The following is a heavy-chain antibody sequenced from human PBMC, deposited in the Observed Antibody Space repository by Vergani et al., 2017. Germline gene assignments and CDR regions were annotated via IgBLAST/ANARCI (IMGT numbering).Heavy chain of an antibody. D-gene: IGHD5-12*01. V-gene: IGHV2-70*01. CDR1: GFSLTTTGMS. J-gene: IGHJ4*02. CDR3: ARTGSGFDRRGFEY. CDR2: IDADDDN. Sequence: QVTLRESGPALVKPTQTLTLTCTFSGFSLTTTGMSVSWIRQPPGKALEWLALIDADDDNYYNTSLKTRHTISKDTSKNQVVLTLTNMDPEDTATYYGARTGSGFDRRGFEYLGQGALVTVSS.